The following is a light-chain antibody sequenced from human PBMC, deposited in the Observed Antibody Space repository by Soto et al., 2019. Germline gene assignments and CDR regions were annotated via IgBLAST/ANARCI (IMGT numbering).Light chain of an antibody. Sequence: QSALTQPASVSGSPGQSITISCTGTSSDVGGYNYVSWYQHHPGKTPKLMIYEVSNRPSGVSNRFAGSKSGNTASLTISGLQAEDEADYYCSSYTDSNTRYVFGIGTKVTVL. CDR2: EVS. J-gene: IGLJ1*01. CDR1: SSDVGGYNY. V-gene: IGLV2-14*01. CDR3: SSYTDSNTRYV.